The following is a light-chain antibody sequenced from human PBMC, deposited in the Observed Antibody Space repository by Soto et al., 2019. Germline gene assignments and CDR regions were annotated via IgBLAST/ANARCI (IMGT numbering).Light chain of an antibody. J-gene: IGLJ2*01. Sequence: SYELTQPPSVSVAPGKTARISCERNNIGTKSVNWYQQKPGQAPVLVIYYDSARPSGIPERFSGSNAGNTATLTISTVEAGDEADYYCQVWDRSSDHRVVFGGGTKVTVL. V-gene: IGLV3-21*04. CDR2: YDS. CDR3: QVWDRSSDHRVV. CDR1: NIGTKS.